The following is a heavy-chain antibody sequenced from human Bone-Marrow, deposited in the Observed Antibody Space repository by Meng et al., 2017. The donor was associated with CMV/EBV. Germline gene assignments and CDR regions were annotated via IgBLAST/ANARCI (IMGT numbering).Heavy chain of an antibody. CDR3: AKVSGGYCSTTSCPPDS. J-gene: IGHJ5*01. V-gene: IGHV3-53*05. Sequence: GGSLRLSCAASGFTVSSNYMSWVRQAPGKGLEWVSVIYSGGSTYYADSVKGRFTISRDNSKNTLYLQMNSLRGEDTAVYYCAKVSGGYCSTTSCPPDSWGQGTLVTVSS. CDR2: IYSGGST. D-gene: IGHD2-2*01. CDR1: GFTVSSNY.